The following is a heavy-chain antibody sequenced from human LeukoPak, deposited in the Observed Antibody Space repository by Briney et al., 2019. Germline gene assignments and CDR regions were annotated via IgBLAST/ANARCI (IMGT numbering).Heavy chain of an antibody. CDR3: ARALVVVVAANYMDV. Sequence: ASVKVSCKASGYTFTSYDINWVRQATGQGLEWMGWMNPNSGNTGYAQKFQGRVTMTRNTSISPAYLELSSLRSEDTAVYYCARALVVVVAANYMDVWGKGTTVTVSS. CDR1: GYTFTSYD. V-gene: IGHV1-8*01. D-gene: IGHD2-15*01. CDR2: MNPNSGNT. J-gene: IGHJ6*03.